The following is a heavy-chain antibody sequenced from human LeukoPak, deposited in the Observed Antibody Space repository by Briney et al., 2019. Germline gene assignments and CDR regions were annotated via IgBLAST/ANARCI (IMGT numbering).Heavy chain of an antibody. CDR3: ARDHSPRYSSSWYPNHYYYYGMDV. J-gene: IGHJ6*02. V-gene: IGHV4-59*01. Sequence: SETLSLTCAVYGGSFSGYYWSWIRQPPGKGLEWIGYIYYSGSTNYNPSLKSRVTISVDTSKNQFSLKLSSVTAADTAVYYCARDHSPRYSSSWYPNHYYYYGMDVWGQGTTVTVSS. D-gene: IGHD6-13*01. CDR2: IYYSGST. CDR1: GGSFSGYY.